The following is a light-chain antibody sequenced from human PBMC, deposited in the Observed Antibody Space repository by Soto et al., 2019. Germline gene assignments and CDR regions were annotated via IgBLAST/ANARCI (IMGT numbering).Light chain of an antibody. J-gene: IGLJ3*02. CDR3: SSYAGSNTWV. Sequence: QSALTQSPSASGSPGQSVTISCTGTSSDVGAYNYVSWYRQYPGKAPKLLIFEVTSRPSGVPDRFSGSKSGNTASLTVSGLQAEDEAHYYCSSYAGSNTWVFGGGTKLTVL. CDR1: SSDVGAYNY. V-gene: IGLV2-8*01. CDR2: EVT.